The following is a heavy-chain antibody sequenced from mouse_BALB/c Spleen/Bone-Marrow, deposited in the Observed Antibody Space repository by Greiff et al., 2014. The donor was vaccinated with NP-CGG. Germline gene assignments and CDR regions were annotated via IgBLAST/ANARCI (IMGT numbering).Heavy chain of an antibody. CDR1: GYSFTSYW. CDR3: ARGDDGYYGDY. J-gene: IGHJ2*01. Sequence: VQVVESGPQLVRPGASVKISCKASGYSFTSYWMHWVKQRPGQGLEWIGMIDPSDSETRLNQKFKDKATLTVDKSSSTAYMQLSSPTSEDSAVYYCARGDDGYYGDYWGQGTTLTVSS. D-gene: IGHD2-3*01. V-gene: IGHV1S126*01. CDR2: IDPSDSET.